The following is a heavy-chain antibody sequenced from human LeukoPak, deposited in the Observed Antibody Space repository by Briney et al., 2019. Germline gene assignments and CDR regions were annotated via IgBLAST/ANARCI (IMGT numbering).Heavy chain of an antibody. V-gene: IGHV1-46*01. J-gene: IGHJ3*02. CDR2: INPSGGST. Sequence: GASVKVSCKASGYTFTSYYMHWVRQAPGQGLEWMGIINPSGGSTSYAQKFQGRVTMTRDTSTSTVYMELSSLRSEDTAVYYCARDGGHLGYSGYDLARPLDAFDIWGQGTMVTVSS. D-gene: IGHD5-12*01. CDR3: ARDGGHLGYSGYDLARPLDAFDI. CDR1: GYTFTSYY.